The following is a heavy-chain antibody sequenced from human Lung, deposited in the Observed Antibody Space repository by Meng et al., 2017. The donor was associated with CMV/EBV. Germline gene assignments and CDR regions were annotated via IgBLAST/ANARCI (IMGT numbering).Heavy chain of an antibody. V-gene: IGHV3-33*06. Sequence: GSXRLYCAASGFTLSSYGMHRVRQAPGKGLECVAVIWYDGSNKYYADSVKGRFTISSDNSKNTLYLQMNSLRAEDTAVYYCAKDMGYCSNTSCSDYYYDVMDVXGQGXTVTVSS. CDR2: IWYDGSNK. J-gene: IGHJ6*02. CDR3: AKDMGYCSNTSCSDYYYDVMDV. D-gene: IGHD2-2*01. CDR1: GFTLSSYG.